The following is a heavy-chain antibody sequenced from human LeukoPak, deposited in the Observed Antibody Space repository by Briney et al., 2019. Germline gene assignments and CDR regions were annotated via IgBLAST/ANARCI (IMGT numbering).Heavy chain of an antibody. CDR2: INPRGST. CDR1: GYTFTSYY. J-gene: IGHJ6*04. CDR3: ARESVVVPAATFLDV. V-gene: IGHV1-46*01. D-gene: IGHD2-2*01. Sequence: ASVKVSCKASGYTFTSYYMHWVRQAPGQGLEWMGIINPRGSTTYAQKFQGRVTMTTDTSTSTAYMELRSLRSDDTAVYYCARESVVVPAATFLDVWGKGTTVTVSS.